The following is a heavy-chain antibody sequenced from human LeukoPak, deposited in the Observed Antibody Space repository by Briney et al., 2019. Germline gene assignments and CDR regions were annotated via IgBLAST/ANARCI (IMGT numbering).Heavy chain of an antibody. CDR2: IYSGGST. V-gene: IGHV3-66*02. CDR1: GFTVSSNY. D-gene: IGHD2-15*01. Sequence: GSLRLSCAASGFTVSSNYMTWVRQAPGKGLEWVSIIYSGGSTFYADSVKGRFTISRDNSKNTLYLQMNSLRAEDTAVYYCARGYCSGHSCYEFDYWGQGTLVTVSS. J-gene: IGHJ4*02. CDR3: ARGYCSGHSCYEFDY.